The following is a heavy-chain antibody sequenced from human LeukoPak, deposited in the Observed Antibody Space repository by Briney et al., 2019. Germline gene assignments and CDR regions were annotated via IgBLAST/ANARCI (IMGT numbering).Heavy chain of an antibody. V-gene: IGHV3-7*03. D-gene: IGHD2-2*01. CDR2: IKQDGSEK. Sequence: GGSLRLSCAASGFTFSSYGMHWVRQAPGKGLEWVANIKQDGSEKYYVDSVKGRFTISRDNAKNSLYLQMNSLRAEDTAVYYCARDRGYCSSTSCLPYYYYGMDVWGKGTTVTVSS. CDR1: GFTFSSYG. CDR3: ARDRGYCSSTSCLPYYYYGMDV. J-gene: IGHJ6*04.